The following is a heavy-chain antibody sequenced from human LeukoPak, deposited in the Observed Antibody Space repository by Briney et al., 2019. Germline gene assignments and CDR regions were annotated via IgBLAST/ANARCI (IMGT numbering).Heavy chain of an antibody. V-gene: IGHV4-39*07. J-gene: IGHJ4*02. CDR2: IFYSGTT. D-gene: IGHD3-16*01. Sequence: SETLSLTCTVSGDTISTSFYYWDWIRQPPGKGLEWIGGIFYSGTTYYNPSLKSRVTMSVDTSKNQFSLKLSSVTAADTAVYYCARDFLQGTRGNTGGSFDYWGQGILVTISS. CDR1: GDTISTSFYY. CDR3: ARDFLQGTRGNTGGSFDY.